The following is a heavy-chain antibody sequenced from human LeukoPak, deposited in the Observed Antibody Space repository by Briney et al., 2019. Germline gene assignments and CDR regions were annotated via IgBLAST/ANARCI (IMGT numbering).Heavy chain of an antibody. D-gene: IGHD3-16*02. Sequence: GESLKISCKGSGYSFTSYWIGWVRQMPGKGLEWMGIIYPGDSDTRYSPSFQGQVTISADKSISTAYLQWSSLKASDIAMYYCASGYYDYVWGSYRPPGFDYWGQGTLVTVSS. CDR3: ASGYYDYVWGSYRPPGFDY. V-gene: IGHV5-51*01. CDR1: GYSFTSYW. CDR2: IYPGDSDT. J-gene: IGHJ4*02.